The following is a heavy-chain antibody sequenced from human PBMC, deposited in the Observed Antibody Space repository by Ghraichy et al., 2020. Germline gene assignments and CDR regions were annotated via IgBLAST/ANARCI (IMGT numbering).Heavy chain of an antibody. D-gene: IGHD6-13*01. CDR2: ISSSGSTI. CDR3: ARRKQQLVRGGYIDY. CDR1: GFTFSCYE. Sequence: GGSLRLSCAASGFTFSCYEMNWVRQAPGKGLEWVSYISSSGSTIYYADSVKGRFTISRDNAKNSLYLQMNSLRAEDTAVYYCARRKQQLVRGGYIDYWGQGTLVTVSS. V-gene: IGHV3-48*03. J-gene: IGHJ4*02.